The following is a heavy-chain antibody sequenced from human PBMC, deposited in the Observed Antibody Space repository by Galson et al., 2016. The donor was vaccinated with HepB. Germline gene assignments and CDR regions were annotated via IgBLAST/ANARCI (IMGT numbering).Heavy chain of an antibody. Sequence: SVKVPCKASGYTFTTQAIHWVRQAPGQGPEWMGWLHTHSGDTKYSQNFQGRVTFTRDTFATTAYMDLTRLTSGDTAVYYCAKGFYNKYKSTNRFDSWGQGTLVTVSS. CDR1: GYTFTTQA. V-gene: IGHV1-3*04. J-gene: IGHJ5*01. D-gene: IGHD1-1*01. CDR2: LHTHSGDT. CDR3: AKGFYNKYKSTNRFDS.